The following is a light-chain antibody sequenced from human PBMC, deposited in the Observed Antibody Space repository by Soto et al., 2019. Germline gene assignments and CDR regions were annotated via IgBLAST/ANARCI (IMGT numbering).Light chain of an antibody. J-gene: IGKJ1*01. V-gene: IGKV3-15*01. CDR2: GPS. CDR3: HQVNDWPRGT. CDR1: QSISSY. Sequence: ELGMTQSPATLSVSPGDRATLSCRARQSISSYSARYQQKPGHAPRLLIYGPSTRPTDIPAMFSGGGSGTEFTLTINSLQSEDVAVYYCHQVNDWPRGTFGQGTQVEVK.